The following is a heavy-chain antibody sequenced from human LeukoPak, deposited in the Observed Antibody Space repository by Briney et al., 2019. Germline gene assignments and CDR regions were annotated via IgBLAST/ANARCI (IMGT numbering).Heavy chain of an antibody. CDR1: GFTVSSNS. J-gene: IGHJ4*02. D-gene: IGHD6-6*01. Sequence: AGGSLKLSCTVSGFTVSSNSMSWVRQAPGKGLEWVSFIYSGTIHYTDSVKGRFTISRDNSKNTLYLQMNSLRAEDTAVYYCAKDSSSSGDGFDYWGQGTLVTVSS. CDR2: IYSGTI. V-gene: IGHV3-53*01. CDR3: AKDSSSSGDGFDY.